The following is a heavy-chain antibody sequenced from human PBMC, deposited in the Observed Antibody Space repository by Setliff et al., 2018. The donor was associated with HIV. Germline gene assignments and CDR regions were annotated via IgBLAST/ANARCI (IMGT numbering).Heavy chain of an antibody. J-gene: IGHJ4*02. V-gene: IGHV3-66*02. CDR1: GFTVSSNY. Sequence: QPGGSLRLSCAASGFTVSSNYMNWVRQAPGKGLEWVSTIYSGGSTYHADSVKGRFTLSRDSSKNTLSLQMNSLRPEDTAVYYCARVRLYNAALDYWGQGSLVTVSS. CDR3: ARVRLYNAALDY. D-gene: IGHD3-10*01. CDR2: IYSGGST.